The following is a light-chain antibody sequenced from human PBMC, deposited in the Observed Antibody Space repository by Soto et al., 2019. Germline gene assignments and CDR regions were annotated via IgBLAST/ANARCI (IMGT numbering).Light chain of an antibody. V-gene: IGKV1-33*01. Sequence: DIQITQSRSHFCPSXGDGVPSSXXARQDISNYLNWYQQKPGKAPKLLIYDASNLETGVPSRFSGSGSGTDFTFTISSLQPEDIATYYCQQYDNLPITFGQGTRLEIK. J-gene: IGKJ5*01. CDR3: QQYDNLPIT. CDR1: QDISNY. CDR2: DAS.